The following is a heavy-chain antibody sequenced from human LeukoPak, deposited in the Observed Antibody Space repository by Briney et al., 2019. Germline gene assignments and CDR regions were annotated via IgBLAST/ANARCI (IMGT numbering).Heavy chain of an antibody. V-gene: IGHV3-66*01. J-gene: IGHJ4*02. Sequence: GGSLRLSCAASGFTLSSYEMSWVRQAPGKGLEWVSVIYSGGSTYYADSVKGRFTISRDNSKNTLYLQMNSLRAEDTAVYYCAGTRDSSGYCTYWGQGTLVTVSS. CDR2: IYSGGST. D-gene: IGHD3-22*01. CDR3: AGTRDSSGYCTY. CDR1: GFTLSSYE.